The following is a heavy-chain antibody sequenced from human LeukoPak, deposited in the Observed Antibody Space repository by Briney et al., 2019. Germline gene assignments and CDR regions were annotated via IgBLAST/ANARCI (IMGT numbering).Heavy chain of an antibody. V-gene: IGHV1-8*01. D-gene: IGHD6-19*01. CDR2: MNPNSGNT. CDR3: AREFRREYSSGWYVFP. CDR1: GYTFTSYD. J-gene: IGHJ5*02. Sequence: ASVKVSCXASGYTFTSYDINWVRQASGQGLEWMGWMNPNSGNTGYAQKFQGRVTMTRNTSISTAYMELSSLRSEDTAVYYCAREFRREYSSGWYVFPWGQGTLVTVSS.